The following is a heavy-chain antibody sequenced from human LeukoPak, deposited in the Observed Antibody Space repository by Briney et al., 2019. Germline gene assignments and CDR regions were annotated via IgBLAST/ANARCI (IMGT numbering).Heavy chain of an antibody. CDR1: GGSFSGYY. J-gene: IGHJ4*02. CDR3: ARAGYSSGWFGY. D-gene: IGHD6-19*01. V-gene: IGHV4-34*01. Sequence: SETLSLTCAVYGGSFSGYYWSWIRQPPGKGLEWIGEINHSGSTNYNPSLKSRVTISVDTSKNQFSLKLSSVTAADTAVYYCARAGYSSGWFGYWGQGTLVTVSS. CDR2: INHSGST.